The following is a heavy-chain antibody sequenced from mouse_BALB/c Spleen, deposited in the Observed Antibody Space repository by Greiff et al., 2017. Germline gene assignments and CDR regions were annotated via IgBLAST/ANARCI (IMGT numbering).Heavy chain of an antibody. CDR2: ISSGGST. J-gene: IGHJ4*01. D-gene: IGHD1-1*01. Sequence: EVHLVESGGGLVKPGGSLKLSCAASGFTFSSYAMSWVRQTPEKRLEWVASISSGGSTYYPDSVKGRFTISRDNARNILYLQMSSLRSEDTAMYYCAREDYGSSYGAMDYWGQGTAVTVSS. V-gene: IGHV5-6-5*01. CDR3: AREDYGSSYGAMDY. CDR1: GFTFSSYA.